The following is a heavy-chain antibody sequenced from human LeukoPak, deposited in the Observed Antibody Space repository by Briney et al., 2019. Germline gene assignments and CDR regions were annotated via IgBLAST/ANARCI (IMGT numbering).Heavy chain of an antibody. D-gene: IGHD6-19*01. CDR3: ARHKAVSGKWTFDY. V-gene: IGHV4-4*07. CDR2: FYISGST. CDR1: AGSISSFH. J-gene: IGHJ4*02. Sequence: SQTLSPICTVSAGSISSFHWNSIRHPAGKGLEWIGRFYISGSTNYNPSLKSGGTMSVDTSKNQFSLRLNSVTAADTAVYYCARHKAVSGKWTFDYWGQGGLLVVSS.